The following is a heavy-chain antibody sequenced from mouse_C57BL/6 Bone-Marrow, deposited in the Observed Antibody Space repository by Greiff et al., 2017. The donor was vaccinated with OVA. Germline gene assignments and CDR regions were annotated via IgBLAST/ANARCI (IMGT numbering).Heavy chain of an antibody. CDR1: GYSFTGYY. CDR2: INPSTGGT. CDR3: ARYEWLLRGVAY. V-gene: IGHV1-42*01. J-gene: IGHJ3*01. Sequence: EVQLQQSGPELVKPGASVKISCKASGYSFTGYYMNWVKQSPEKSLEWIGEINPSTGGTTYNQKFKAKATLTVDKSSSTAYMQLKSLTSEDSAVYYCARYEWLLRGVAYWGQGTLVTVSA. D-gene: IGHD2-3*01.